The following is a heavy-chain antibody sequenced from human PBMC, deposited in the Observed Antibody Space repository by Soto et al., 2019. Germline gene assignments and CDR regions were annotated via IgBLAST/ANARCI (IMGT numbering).Heavy chain of an antibody. CDR2: IYYSGST. CDR3: ARDRGGWWYFHX. CDR1: GGSISSYY. J-gene: IGHJ4*02. V-gene: IGHV4-59*01. D-gene: IGHD6-19*01. Sequence: PSDTLSLTFTVSGGSISSYYWSWIRQPPGKGLEWILYIYYSGSTNYNPSLKSRVTISVDTSKNQFSLKLSSVTAADTAVYYCARDRGGWWYFHXWGQGTLVTVSX.